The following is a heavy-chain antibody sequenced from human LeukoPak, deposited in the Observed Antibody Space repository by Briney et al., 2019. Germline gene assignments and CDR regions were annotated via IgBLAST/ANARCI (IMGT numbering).Heavy chain of an antibody. J-gene: IGHJ6*03. CDR3: ARDRIQYYYMDV. V-gene: IGHV3-21*01. CDR1: GFTFRSYS. CDR2: ISSSSSYI. Sequence: GGSLRLSCAVSGFTFRSYSMNWVRQAPGKGLEWVSSISSSSSYIYYADSVKGRFTISRDNAKNSLYLQMNSLRAEDTAVYYCARDRIQYYYMDVWGKGTTVTVSS.